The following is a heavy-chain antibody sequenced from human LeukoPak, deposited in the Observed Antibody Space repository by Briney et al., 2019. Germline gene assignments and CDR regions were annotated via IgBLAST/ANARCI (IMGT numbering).Heavy chain of an antibody. CDR2: ISPDRT. V-gene: IGHV3-23*01. Sequence: PGGSLRLSCAASGFSFSTNPISWVRQAPGKGLEWVSAISPDRTYYADSVKGRLTISRDNYKNTVDLHINSPRAEDTAIYYCVKEHVDRAFTRSFEIWGQGTVVTVSS. D-gene: IGHD3-10*01. CDR3: VKEHVDRAFTRSFEI. CDR1: GFSFSTNP. J-gene: IGHJ3*02.